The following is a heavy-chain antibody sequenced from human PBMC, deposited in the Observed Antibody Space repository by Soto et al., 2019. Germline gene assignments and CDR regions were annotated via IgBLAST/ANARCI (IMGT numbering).Heavy chain of an antibody. CDR1: GFTFSDSS. J-gene: IGHJ4*01. CDR2: ISYDGSDK. CDR3: ARDGATMVVLYYFDS. D-gene: IGHD5-12*01. Sequence: GGSLRLSCAASGFTFSDSSMHWVRQAPGKGLEWVAVISYDGSDKYYADSVKGRFTISGDNSKSTLYLQMNSLRPEDSAVYYCARDGATMVVLYYFDSWGLGTLVTVSS. V-gene: IGHV3-30-3*01.